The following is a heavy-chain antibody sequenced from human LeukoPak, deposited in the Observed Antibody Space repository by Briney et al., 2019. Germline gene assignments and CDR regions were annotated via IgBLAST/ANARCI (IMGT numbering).Heavy chain of an antibody. Sequence: GGSLRLSCAASGFTFSSYAMSWVRQAPGKGLEWVSAISGSGGSTYYADSVKGRFTISRDNSKNTLYLQMNSLRAEDTAVYYCAKATYCGGDCYPYYFDYWGQGTLVTVSS. CDR1: GFTFSSYA. D-gene: IGHD2-21*02. V-gene: IGHV3-23*01. CDR3: AKATYCGGDCYPYYFDY. J-gene: IGHJ4*02. CDR2: ISGSGGST.